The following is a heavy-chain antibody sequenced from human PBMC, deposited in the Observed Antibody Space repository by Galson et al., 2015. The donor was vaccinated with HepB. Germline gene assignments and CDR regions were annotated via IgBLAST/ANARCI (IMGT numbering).Heavy chain of an antibody. J-gene: IGHJ4*02. D-gene: IGHD1-7*01. Sequence: SLRLSCAASGVTLSNYGMHWVRQAPGKGLEWVALVSHDGRHTSYAESVKGPFTSFRDNSQGTLYLQMNRLRPEDTAVYYCAKDPAVRFVVNYRGYYFDDWGQGTLVTVSS. CDR1: GVTLSNYG. CDR2: VSHDGRHT. CDR3: AKDPAVRFVVNYRGYYFDD. V-gene: IGHV3-30*18.